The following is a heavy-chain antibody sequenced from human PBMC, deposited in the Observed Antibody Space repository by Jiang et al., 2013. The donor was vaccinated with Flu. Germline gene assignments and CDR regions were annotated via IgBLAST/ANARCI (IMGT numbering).Heavy chain of an antibody. J-gene: IGHJ4*02. V-gene: IGHV3-7*03. CDR3: ARAWDSNGYYNYYFDS. CDR2: IKQDGSEK. Sequence: GLVQPGGSLRLSCAASGFSFNTYWMSWVRQAPGKGLEWVANIKQDGSEKFFVESVKGRFTISRDNTKNSVYLHMNSLRVEDTAMYYCARAWDSNGYYNYYFDSWGQGTLVTVSS. D-gene: IGHD3-22*01. CDR1: GFSFNTYW.